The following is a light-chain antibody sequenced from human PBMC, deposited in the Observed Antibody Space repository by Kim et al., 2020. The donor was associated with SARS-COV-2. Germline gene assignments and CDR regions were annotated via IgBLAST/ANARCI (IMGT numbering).Light chain of an antibody. V-gene: IGKV3-15*01. CDR3: QQYNTAPPLT. J-gene: IGKJ4*01. CDR1: QSITHK. Sequence: SPGETATLSCRASQSITHKLAWYQQKPGQAPRLLIYAASARVTGVPARFSGSGSGTEFTLTISSLQSEDFAVYYCQQYNTAPPLTFGGGTKVDIK. CDR2: AAS.